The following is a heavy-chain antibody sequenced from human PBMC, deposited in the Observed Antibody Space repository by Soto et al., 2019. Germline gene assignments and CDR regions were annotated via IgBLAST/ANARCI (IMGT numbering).Heavy chain of an antibody. Sequence: SETLSLTCSVSGADINTYSWTWIRQPAGKGLEWIGRIYTSASINYNPSPRGRVTLSVDTSTNQVSLKLASVTAADTAVYYCARDPEAGYNFYCGMDVWGQGTPVTVSS. J-gene: IGHJ6*02. V-gene: IGHV4-4*07. D-gene: IGHD6-19*01. CDR1: GADINTYS. CDR3: ARDPEAGYNFYCGMDV. CDR2: IYTSASI.